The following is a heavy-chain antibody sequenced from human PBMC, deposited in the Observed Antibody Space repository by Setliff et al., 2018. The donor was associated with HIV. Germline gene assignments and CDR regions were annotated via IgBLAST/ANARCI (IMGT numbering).Heavy chain of an antibody. V-gene: IGHV3-23*01. Sequence: GGSLRLSCAASGFIFSNYGMTWVRQSPGKGLQWLTAITGGGDKIDYINSVKGRFTISRDNSKNTLYLQMNNLRPEDTAVYYCAKDFQWSTVNTPLNYQYGMDVWGQGTTVTVSS. CDR3: AKDFQWSTVNTPLNYQYGMDV. J-gene: IGHJ6*02. CDR1: GFIFSNYG. D-gene: IGHD4-17*01. CDR2: ITGGGDKI.